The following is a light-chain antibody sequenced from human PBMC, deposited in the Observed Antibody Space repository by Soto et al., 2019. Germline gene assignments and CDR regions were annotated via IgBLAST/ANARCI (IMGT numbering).Light chain of an antibody. CDR1: QTITNY. J-gene: IGKJ3*01. CDR3: QQSHITPFT. CDR2: AAS. V-gene: IGKV1-39*01. Sequence: DIQMTQSPSSLSASVGDRVTITCRASQTITNYLNWYQHKPGKATQLLIYAASSLQSGVPSRFSGGGSGTDFTLTISSLQPEDFATYFCQQSHITPFTFGPGTKVDI.